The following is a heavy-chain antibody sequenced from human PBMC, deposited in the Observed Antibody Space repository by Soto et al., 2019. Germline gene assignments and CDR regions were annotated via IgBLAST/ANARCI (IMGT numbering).Heavy chain of an antibody. Sequence: ASVKVSCKASGYTFTSYGISWVRQAPGQGLEWMGWISAYNGNTNYAQKLQGRVTMTTDTSTSTAYMELRSLRSDDTAVYYCARVRIDYDFWSGYSHTDYYYCYGMDVWGQGTTVTVSS. CDR1: GYTFTSYG. J-gene: IGHJ6*02. CDR3: ARVRIDYDFWSGYSHTDYYYCYGMDV. D-gene: IGHD3-3*01. CDR2: ISAYNGNT. V-gene: IGHV1-18*04.